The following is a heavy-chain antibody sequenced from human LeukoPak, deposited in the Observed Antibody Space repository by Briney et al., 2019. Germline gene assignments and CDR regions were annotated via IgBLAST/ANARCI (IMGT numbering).Heavy chain of an antibody. CDR2: IKQDGSEK. CDR3: ASLSTSFGMDV. J-gene: IGHJ6*02. V-gene: IGHV3-7*05. D-gene: IGHD5/OR15-5a*01. CDR1: GFTFSGYW. Sequence: PGGSLRLSCAASGFTFSGYWMSWVRQAPGKGLGWVANIKQDGSEKYYVDSVKGRFTISRDNAKNSLYLQMNSLRAEDTAVYYCASLSTSFGMDVWGQGTTVTVSS.